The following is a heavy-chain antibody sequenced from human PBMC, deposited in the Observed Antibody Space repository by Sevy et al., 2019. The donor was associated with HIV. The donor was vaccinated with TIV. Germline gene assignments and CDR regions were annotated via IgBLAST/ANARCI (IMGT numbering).Heavy chain of an antibody. D-gene: IGHD3-22*01. J-gene: IGHJ4*02. V-gene: IGHV1-24*01. CDR2: FDPEDGER. CDR1: GYTLSKLS. Sequence: ASVKVSCKVSGYTLSKLSMHWVRQAPGKGLEWMGRFDPEDGERIYAQKFQGRVTMTEDTSTDTAYMDLTSLRSEDTGMYYCASAREYYEDNSGYFDYWGQGTLVTVSS. CDR3: ASAREYYEDNSGYFDY.